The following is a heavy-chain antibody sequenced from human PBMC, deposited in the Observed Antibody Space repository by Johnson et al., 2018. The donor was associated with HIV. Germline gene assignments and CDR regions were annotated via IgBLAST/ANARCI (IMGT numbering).Heavy chain of an antibody. V-gene: IGHV3-9*01. J-gene: IGHJ3*02. Sequence: VLLVESGGGLVQPGRSLRLSCAASGFTFDDYAMHWVRQAPGQGLEWVSGISWNSGSIGYADSVKGRFTISRDDSKNSLYLQMNSLRADDTAVYYCARLPSGYSRDGFNIWGQGTMVTVSS. D-gene: IGHD5-18*01. CDR1: GFTFDDYA. CDR3: ARLPSGYSRDGFNI. CDR2: ISWNSGSI.